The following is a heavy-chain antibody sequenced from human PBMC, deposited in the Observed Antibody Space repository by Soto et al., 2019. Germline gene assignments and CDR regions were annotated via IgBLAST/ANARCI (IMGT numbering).Heavy chain of an antibody. CDR3: ARRFIGVSAPVYDS. J-gene: IGHJ5*01. Sequence: ASVKVSCKASGYPFTNFAIHWVRQAPGQRLEWMGWINAGNGDTKYSQNFQGRVTFTRDSSATTAYMELSSLTSEDTAVYFCARRFIGVSAPVYDSWGQLPLFTASS. V-gene: IGHV1-3*01. D-gene: IGHD2-2*01. CDR1: GYPFTNFA. CDR2: INAGNGDT.